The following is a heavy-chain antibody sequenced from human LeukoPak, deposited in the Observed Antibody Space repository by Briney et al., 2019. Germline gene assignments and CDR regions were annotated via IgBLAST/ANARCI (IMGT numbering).Heavy chain of an antibody. CDR1: GGSISSYY. D-gene: IGHD3-22*01. Sequence: SETLSLTCTVSGGSISSYYWSWIRQPPGKGLEWIGYIYYSGSTNYNPSLKSRVTISVDTSKNQFSLKLSSVTAADTAVYYCARVPFYYDSSGYYQNAFDNWGQGTMVTVSS. J-gene: IGHJ3*02. CDR3: ARVPFYYDSSGYYQNAFDN. V-gene: IGHV4-59*01. CDR2: IYYSGST.